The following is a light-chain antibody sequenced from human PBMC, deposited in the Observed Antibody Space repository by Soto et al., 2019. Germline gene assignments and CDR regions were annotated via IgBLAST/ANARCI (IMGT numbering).Light chain of an antibody. CDR3: QHRSPCPPPLT. CDR1: RSVSSC. CDR2: DAS. J-gene: IGKJ4*02. Sequence: EIVLTQSPATLSLSPGERATLSCGASRSVSSCLAWYQQKPGQAPRLLIYDASDRATGIPARFSGSGSGSEITVTLSSINREDVAVSYCQHRSPCPPPLTFGEGTKVEIK. V-gene: IGKV3-11*01.